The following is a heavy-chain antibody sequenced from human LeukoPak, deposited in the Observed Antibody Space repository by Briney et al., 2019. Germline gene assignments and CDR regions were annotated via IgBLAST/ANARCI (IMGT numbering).Heavy chain of an antibody. J-gene: IGHJ3*02. CDR1: GGSITSSNW. Sequence: SGTLSLTCAVSGGSITSSNWWSWIRQPPGQGLEWIGETYHSGSTNYNPSLKSRLIVSLDKSKNQFSLTLNSVTAADTAVYYCARDARGAAAADDPFDIWGQGTMVTVSS. V-gene: IGHV4-4*02. D-gene: IGHD6-13*01. CDR2: TYHSGST. CDR3: ARDARGAAAADDPFDI.